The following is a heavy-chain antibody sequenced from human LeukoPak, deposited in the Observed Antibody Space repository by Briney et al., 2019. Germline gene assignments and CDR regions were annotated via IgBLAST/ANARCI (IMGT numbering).Heavy chain of an antibody. D-gene: IGHD6-19*01. CDR1: XXXXXXXX. V-gene: IGHV3-30-3*01. CDR3: ARVGSSGWYFFDY. J-gene: IGHJ4*02. CDR2: ISYDGSNK. Sequence: LXXSCAAXXXXXXXXXMSWXRXAXGXXLXXVAVISYDGSNKYYADYVKGRFTISRDNSKITLYLQMNSLRAEDTAVYYCARVGSSGWYFFDYWGQGTLVTVSS.